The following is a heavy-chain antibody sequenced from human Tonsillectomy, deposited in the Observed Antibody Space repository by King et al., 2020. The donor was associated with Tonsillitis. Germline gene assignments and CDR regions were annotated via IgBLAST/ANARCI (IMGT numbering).Heavy chain of an antibody. Sequence: EVQLVESGGGLVQPGGSLRLSCAVSGFTFSSYAMNWVRQAPGKGLEWVSGINGGGRGTNYADSVKGRFTISRDNSRNTLYLQMNSLRVEDTAVYFCAKGLGIWRLYGMDVWGQGTTVTVSS. J-gene: IGHJ6*02. CDR1: GFTFSSYA. V-gene: IGHV3-23*04. CDR2: INGGGRGT. CDR3: AKGLGIWRLYGMDV. D-gene: IGHD1-14*01.